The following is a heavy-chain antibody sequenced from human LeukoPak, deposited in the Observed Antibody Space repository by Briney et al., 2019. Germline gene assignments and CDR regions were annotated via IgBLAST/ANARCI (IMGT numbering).Heavy chain of an antibody. D-gene: IGHD3-22*01. CDR1: GGSFSGHY. CDR3: ARAYYYDSGALDY. Sequence: PSETLSLTCAVYGGSFSGHYWSWIRQHPGKGLEWIGYIYYSGSTYYNPSLKSRVTISVDTSKNQFSLKLSSVTAADTAVYYCARAYYYDSGALDYWGQGTLVTVSS. CDR2: IYYSGST. V-gene: IGHV4-31*11. J-gene: IGHJ4*02.